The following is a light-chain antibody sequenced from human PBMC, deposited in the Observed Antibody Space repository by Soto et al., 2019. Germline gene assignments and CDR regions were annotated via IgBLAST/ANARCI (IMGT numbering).Light chain of an antibody. Sequence: QDVMTQPPSVSWAPGHRVAIACTGSSANIGAAYNVDWYQQLPGTAPKLLIYGNNNRPSGVPARFSGSKSGTSASLAIAGLQAEDEGDYHCQSYDSSLSGYVFGTGTKVTVL. CDR2: GNN. CDR1: SANIGAAYN. J-gene: IGLJ1*01. V-gene: IGLV1-40*01. CDR3: QSYDSSLSGYV.